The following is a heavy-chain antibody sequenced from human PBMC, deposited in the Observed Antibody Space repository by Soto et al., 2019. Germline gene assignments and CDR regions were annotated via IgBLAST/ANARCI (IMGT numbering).Heavy chain of an antibody. CDR3: ARDWGYCSGGICYSVLDY. J-gene: IGHJ4*02. Sequence: ESGGGLVQPGGSLRLSCAASGFSFSSYYMNWVRQAPGKGLEWVANIKQDGSEKYYVDSVKGRFTISRDNAKNSLYLQMNSLRAEDTAVYYCARDWGYCSGGICYSVLDYWGQGTLVTVSS. D-gene: IGHD2-15*01. CDR1: GFSFSSYY. CDR2: IKQDGSEK. V-gene: IGHV3-7*05.